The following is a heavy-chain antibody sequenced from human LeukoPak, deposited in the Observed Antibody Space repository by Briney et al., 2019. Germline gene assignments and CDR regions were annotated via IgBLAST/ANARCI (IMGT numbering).Heavy chain of an antibody. J-gene: IGHJ4*02. Sequence: PGGSLRLSCAASGYTFSSYALHWVRQAPGKGLGWVAVISYDGSNKYYADSVKGRFTVSRYNYKNTLYLQMNSLRPEDTAVYYCAKEYALYSGSSSYFDYWGQGTLVTVSS. CDR1: GYTFSSYA. V-gene: IGHV3-30*01. CDR2: ISYDGSNK. D-gene: IGHD1-26*01. CDR3: AKEYALYSGSSSYFDY.